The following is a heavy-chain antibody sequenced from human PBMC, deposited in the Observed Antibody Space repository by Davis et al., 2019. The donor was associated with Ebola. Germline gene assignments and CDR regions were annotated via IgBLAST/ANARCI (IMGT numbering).Heavy chain of an antibody. CDR1: GFIFNTYA. CDR2: ISGSGGST. J-gene: IGHJ6*02. CDR3: AKDLESYLGSSGTINYYYTMDV. D-gene: IGHD3-22*01. Sequence: PGGSLRLSCAASGFIFNTYAMTWVRQAPGKGLEWVSAISGSGGSTYYADSVKGRFTISRDNSKNTLHLQANSLRAEDTAVYYCAKDLESYLGSSGTINYYYTMDVWGQGTTVTVSS. V-gene: IGHV3-23*01.